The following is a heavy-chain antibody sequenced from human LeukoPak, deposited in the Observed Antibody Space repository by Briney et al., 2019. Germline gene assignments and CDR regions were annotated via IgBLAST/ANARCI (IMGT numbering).Heavy chain of an antibody. CDR2: FDPEDGET. V-gene: IGHV1-24*01. Sequence: ASVKVSCKVSGHTLTELSIHWVRQAPGKGLEWMGGFDPEDGETIYAQKFQGRVTMTEDTSTDTAYMELSSLRSEDTAVFYCATASLDYWGQGTLVTVSS. CDR1: GHTLTELS. CDR3: ATASLDY. J-gene: IGHJ4*02.